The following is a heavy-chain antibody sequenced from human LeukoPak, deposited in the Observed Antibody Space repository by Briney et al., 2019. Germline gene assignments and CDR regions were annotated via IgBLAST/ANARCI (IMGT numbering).Heavy chain of an antibody. D-gene: IGHD6-13*01. CDR3: AKDRGYSSSWYDYFDY. V-gene: IGHV3-23*01. CDR1: GFTFSSYA. CDR2: ISGSGGST. J-gene: IGHJ4*02. Sequence: GGSLRLSCAASGFTFSSYAMSWVRQAPGKGLEWVSAISGSGGSTYYADSVKGRFTISRDNSKNTLYLQMNSLRAEDTAVYYCAKDRGYSSSWYDYFDYWGQGTLVTVSS.